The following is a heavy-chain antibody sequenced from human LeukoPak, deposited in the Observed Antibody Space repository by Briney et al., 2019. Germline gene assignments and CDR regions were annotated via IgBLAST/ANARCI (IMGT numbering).Heavy chain of an antibody. CDR3: AITRDIVVVVAAPSFQH. CDR2: IIPIFGTA. J-gene: IGHJ1*01. CDR1: GGTFSSYA. D-gene: IGHD2-15*01. V-gene: IGHV1-69*05. Sequence: SVKVSCKASGGTFSSYAISWVRQAPGQGLEWMGRIIPIFGTANYAQKFQGRVTITTDESTSTAYMELSSLRSEDTAVYYCAITRDIVVVVAAPSFQHWGQGTLVTVSS.